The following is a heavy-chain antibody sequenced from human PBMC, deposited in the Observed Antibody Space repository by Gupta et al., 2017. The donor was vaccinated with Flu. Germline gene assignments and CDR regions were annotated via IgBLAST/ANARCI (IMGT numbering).Heavy chain of an antibody. J-gene: IGHJ6*02. D-gene: IGHD3-10*01. CDR3: ARYGFSFGLDL. Sequence: WVRMGPGKGLEWVANINRDGSEKNYVDSAKGRFTISRENAEDSLFLYMTSLRAEDTAVYYCARYGFSFGLDLWGQGTTVTVSS. CDR2: INRDGSEK. V-gene: IGHV3-7*03.